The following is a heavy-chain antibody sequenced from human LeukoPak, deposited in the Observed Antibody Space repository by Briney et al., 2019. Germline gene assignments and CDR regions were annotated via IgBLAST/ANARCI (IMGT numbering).Heavy chain of an antibody. D-gene: IGHD2-21*02. CDR3: ARGHIVVVTANRGDY. CDR2: ISSSSSYI. Sequence: PGGSLRLSCAASGFTFSSYSMNWVRQAPGKGLEWGSSISSSSSYIYYADSVKGRFTISRDNAKNSLYLQMNSLRAEDTAVYYCARGHIVVVTANRGDYWGQGTLVTVSS. CDR1: GFTFSSYS. J-gene: IGHJ4*02. V-gene: IGHV3-21*01.